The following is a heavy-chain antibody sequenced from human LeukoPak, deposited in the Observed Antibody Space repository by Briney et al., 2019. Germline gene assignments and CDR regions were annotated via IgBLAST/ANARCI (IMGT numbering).Heavy chain of an antibody. CDR2: IYYSGST. CDR1: GGSISSYY. D-gene: IGHD5-12*01. V-gene: IGHV4-59*08. Sequence: PSETLSLTCTVSGGSISSYYWSWIRQPPGKGLEWIGYIYYSGSTNYNPSLKSRVTISVDTSKNQFSLKLSSVTAADTAVYYCARHSGGYNGYDFDYWGQGTLVTVSS. CDR3: ARHSGGYNGYDFDY. J-gene: IGHJ4*02.